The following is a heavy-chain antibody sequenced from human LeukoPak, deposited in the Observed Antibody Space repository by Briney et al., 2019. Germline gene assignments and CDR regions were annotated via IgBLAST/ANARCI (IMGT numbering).Heavy chain of an antibody. CDR1: GGSISNYY. CDR2: IYYSGTT. J-gene: IGHJ6*03. Sequence: SETLSLTCTVSGGSISNYYWNWIRQPPGKGLEWIGYIYYSGTTNYNPSLKSRVSMSVDTSKNQFSLKLSSVTAADTAVCYCARVYYYYYYMDVWGKGTTVTVSS. V-gene: IGHV4-59*12. CDR3: ARVYYYYYYMDV.